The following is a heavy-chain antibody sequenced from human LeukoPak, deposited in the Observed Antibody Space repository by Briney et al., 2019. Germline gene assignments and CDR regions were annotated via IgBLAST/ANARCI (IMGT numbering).Heavy chain of an antibody. CDR3: ARRQGTTLSFDY. V-gene: IGHV1-18*04. D-gene: IGHD1-1*01. CDR2: INAYNGNT. CDR1: GYTFTGHF. J-gene: IGHJ4*02. Sequence: ASVKVSCKASGYTFTGHFMHWVRQAPGQGLEWMGWINAYNGNTNYAQKLQGRVTMTTDTSTSTAYMELRSLRFDDTAVYYCARRQGTTLSFDYWGQGTLVTVSS.